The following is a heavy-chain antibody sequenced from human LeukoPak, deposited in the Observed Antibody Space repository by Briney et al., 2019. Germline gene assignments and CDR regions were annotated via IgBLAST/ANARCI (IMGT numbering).Heavy chain of an antibody. D-gene: IGHD3-22*01. Sequence: GGSLRLSCAASGFTFSSYAMHWVRQAPGKGLEWVAVISYDGSNKYYADSVKGRFTISRDNSKNTLYLQMNSLRAEDTAVYYCARDADYDSSGYYLAGCFDYWGQGTLVTVSS. V-gene: IGHV3-30-3*01. J-gene: IGHJ4*02. CDR2: ISYDGSNK. CDR3: ARDADYDSSGYYLAGCFDY. CDR1: GFTFSSYA.